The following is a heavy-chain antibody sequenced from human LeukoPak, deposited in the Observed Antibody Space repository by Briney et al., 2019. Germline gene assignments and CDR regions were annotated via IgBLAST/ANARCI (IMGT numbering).Heavy chain of an antibody. CDR2: ISSSSSYI. CDR3: ARAREGSSGYFPFDY. Sequence: NPGGSLRLSCAASGFTFSSYSMNWVRQAPGKGLEWVSSISSSSSYIYYADSVKGRFTISRDNAKNSLYLQMNSLRAEDTAVYCCARAREGSSGYFPFDYWGQGTLVTVSS. J-gene: IGHJ4*02. D-gene: IGHD3-22*01. CDR1: GFTFSSYS. V-gene: IGHV3-21*01.